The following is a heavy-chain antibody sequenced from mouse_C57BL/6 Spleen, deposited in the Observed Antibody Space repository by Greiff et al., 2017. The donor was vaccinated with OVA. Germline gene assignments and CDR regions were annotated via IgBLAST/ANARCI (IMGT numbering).Heavy chain of an antibody. V-gene: IGHV5-9-1*02. CDR3: TRDGYGSSSYAY. D-gene: IGHD1-1*01. CDR2: ISSGGDYI. J-gene: IGHJ3*01. Sequence: EVQLVESGEGLVKPGGSLKLSCAASGFTFSSYAMSWVRQTPEKRLEWVAYISSGGDYIYYADTVKGRFTISRDNARNTLYLQMSSLKSEDTAMYYCTRDGYGSSSYAYWGQGTLVTVSA. CDR1: GFTFSSYA.